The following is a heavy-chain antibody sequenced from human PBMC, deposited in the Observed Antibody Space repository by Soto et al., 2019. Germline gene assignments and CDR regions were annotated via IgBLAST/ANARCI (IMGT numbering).Heavy chain of an antibody. D-gene: IGHD3-9*01. CDR1: GFTFSSYG. J-gene: IGHJ6*02. Sequence: GGSLRLSCAASGFTFSSYGMHWVRQAPGKGLEWVAVISYDGSNKYYADSVKGRSTISRDNSKNTLYLQMNSLRAEDTAVYYCAKTMRGYDILTGYYTPDQYYGMDVWGQGTTVTVSS. CDR3: AKTMRGYDILTGYYTPDQYYGMDV. CDR2: ISYDGSNK. V-gene: IGHV3-30*18.